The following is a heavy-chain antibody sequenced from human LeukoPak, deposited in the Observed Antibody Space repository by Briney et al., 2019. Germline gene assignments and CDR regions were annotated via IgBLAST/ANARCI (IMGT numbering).Heavy chain of an antibody. V-gene: IGHV4-39*01. CDR2: IYYSGST. D-gene: IGHD5-18*01. J-gene: IGHJ4*02. CDR3: ARPDVYSSYFDY. CDR1: GGSISSYY. Sequence: PSETLSLTCTVSGGSISSYYWSWIRQPPGKGLEWIGSIYYSGSTYYNPSLKSRVTISVDTSKNQFSLKLSSVTAADTAVYYCARPDVYSSYFDYWGQGTLVTVSS.